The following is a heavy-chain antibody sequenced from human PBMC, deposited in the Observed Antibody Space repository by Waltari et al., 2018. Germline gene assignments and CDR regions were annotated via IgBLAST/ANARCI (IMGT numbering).Heavy chain of an antibody. J-gene: IGHJ5*02. CDR3: ARGGRRGYDFWSGYYGWFDP. CDR1: GYSISSGYY. Sequence: QVQLQESGPGLVKPSETLSLTCAVSGYSISSGYYWRWIRPPPGTGLEWIGSIYHSGSTYYNPSLKSRVTISVDTSKNQFSLKLSSVTAADTAVYYCARGGRRGYDFWSGYYGWFDPWGQGTLVTVSS. D-gene: IGHD3-3*01. CDR2: IYHSGST. V-gene: IGHV4-38-2*01.